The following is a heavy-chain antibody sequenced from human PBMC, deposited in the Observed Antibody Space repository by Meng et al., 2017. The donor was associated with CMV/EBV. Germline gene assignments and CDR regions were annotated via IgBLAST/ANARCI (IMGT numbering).Heavy chain of an antibody. CDR3: AHRGRIAAAGTDWFDP. D-gene: IGHD6-13*01. J-gene: IGHJ5*02. CDR1: GVSLSTSGVG. V-gene: IGHV2-5*02. Sequence: QSTLKDVCPTLVKPTQTLPLTFPFSGVSLSTSGVGVGWIRQPPGKALEWLALIYWDDDKRYSPSLKSRLTITKDTSKNQVVLTMTNMDPVDTATYYCAHRGRIAAAGTDWFDPWGQGTLVTVSS. CDR2: IYWDDDK.